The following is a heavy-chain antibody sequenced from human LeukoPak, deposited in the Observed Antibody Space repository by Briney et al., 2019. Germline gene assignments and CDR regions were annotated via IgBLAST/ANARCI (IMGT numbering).Heavy chain of an antibody. D-gene: IGHD3-22*01. J-gene: IGHJ4*02. CDR3: ARGQDYYDSSGYWTRTGY. Sequence: PSETLSLTCTVSGGSINSGSYYWSWIRQPAGKGLEWIGRIYTSGSTNYNPSLKSRVTISVDTSKNQFSLKLSSVTAADTAVYYCARGQDYYDSSGYWTRTGYWGQGTLVTVSS. CDR2: IYTSGST. V-gene: IGHV4-61*02. CDR1: GGSINSGSYY.